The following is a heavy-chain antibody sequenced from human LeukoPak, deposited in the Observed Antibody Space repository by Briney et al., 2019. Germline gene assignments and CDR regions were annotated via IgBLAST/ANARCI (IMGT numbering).Heavy chain of an antibody. Sequence: PGGSLRLSCAASGFTFSSYSMNWVRQAPGNGLEWVSSISSSSSFIYYADSVKGRFTNPRDNAKNSLYLQMDSLRAEDTAVYYCARDQGLDAFDIWGQGTMVTVSS. CDR2: ISSSSSFI. CDR3: ARDQGLDAFDI. V-gene: IGHV3-21*01. J-gene: IGHJ3*02. D-gene: IGHD2-21*01. CDR1: GFTFSSYS.